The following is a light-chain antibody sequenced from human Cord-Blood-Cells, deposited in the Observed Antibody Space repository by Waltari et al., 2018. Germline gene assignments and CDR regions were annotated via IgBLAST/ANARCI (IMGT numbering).Light chain of an antibody. CDR2: DVS. CDR3: SSYTSSSTVV. Sequence: QSALTQPASVSGSPAQSITISCTGTSSDVGGYNYVSWYQQHPGKAPTLMIYDVSKRPSGVSNRFSGSKSGNTASLTISGLQAEDEADYYCSSYTSSSTVVFGGGTKLTVL. V-gene: IGLV2-14*01. CDR1: SSDVGGYNY. J-gene: IGLJ2*01.